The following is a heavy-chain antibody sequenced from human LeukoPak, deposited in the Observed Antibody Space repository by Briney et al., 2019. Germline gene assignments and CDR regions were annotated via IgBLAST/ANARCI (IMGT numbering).Heavy chain of an antibody. D-gene: IGHD6-13*01. V-gene: IGHV4-59*01. J-gene: IGHJ4*02. CDR1: GGSISSYY. CDR3: ARAGRIDGSIWYYFDY. Sequence: RSSETLSLTCTVSGGSISSYYWSWIRQPPGKGLEWIGYIYYSGSTNYNPSLKSRVTISVDTSKNQFSLKLSSVTAADTAVYYCARAGRIDGSIWYYFDYWGQGTLVTVSS. CDR2: IYYSGST.